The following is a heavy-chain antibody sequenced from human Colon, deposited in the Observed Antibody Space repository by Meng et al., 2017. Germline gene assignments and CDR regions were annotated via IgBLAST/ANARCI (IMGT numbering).Heavy chain of an antibody. Sequence: QVQLVESGGGVVQPGRSLRLSCAASGFTFSSYAMHWVRQAPGKGLEWVAVISYDGSNKYYADSVKGRFTISRDNSKNTLYLQMNSLRAEDTAVYYCASAWGDYWGQGTLVTASS. J-gene: IGHJ4*02. V-gene: IGHV3-30*04. CDR2: ISYDGSNK. CDR1: GFTFSSYA. D-gene: IGHD3-16*01. CDR3: ASAWGDY.